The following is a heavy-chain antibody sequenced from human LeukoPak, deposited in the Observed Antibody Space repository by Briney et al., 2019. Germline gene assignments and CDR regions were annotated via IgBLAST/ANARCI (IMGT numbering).Heavy chain of an antibody. CDR3: ARDMSTRVTPISYAFDV. Sequence: ASVKVSCKASENTFTNYYMHWVRQAPGQGLEWLGLINPNGDRTNYAQNFQGRVTMTRDTSTTTVYLELSSLRSKDTAVYYCARDMSTRVTPISYAFDVWGQGTMVTVSS. J-gene: IGHJ3*01. D-gene: IGHD4-23*01. CDR1: ENTFTNYY. V-gene: IGHV1-46*01. CDR2: INPNGDRT.